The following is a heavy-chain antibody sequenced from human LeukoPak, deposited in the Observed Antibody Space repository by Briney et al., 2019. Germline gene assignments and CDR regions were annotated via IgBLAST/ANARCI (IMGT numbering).Heavy chain of an antibody. J-gene: IGHJ4*02. CDR1: GFTLSSYE. D-gene: IGHD2-15*01. V-gene: IGHV3-48*03. Sequence: GGSLRLSCAASGFTLSSYEMNWVRQAPGKGLDWISHISSSGATMHYADSVKGRFTISRDNAKNSLYLQMNSLRVEDTAVYYCVRYCSGGSCLAWGQGALVTVSS. CDR3: VRYCSGGSCLA. CDR2: ISSSGATM.